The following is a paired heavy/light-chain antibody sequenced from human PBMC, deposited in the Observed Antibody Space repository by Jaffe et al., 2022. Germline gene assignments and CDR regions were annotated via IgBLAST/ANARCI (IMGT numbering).Heavy chain of an antibody. CDR2: VIPIFATS. CDR3: ASSTAASTADLANHFDS. V-gene: IGHV1-69*01. J-gene: IGHJ4*02. CDR1: GGTFNTYA. Sequence: QVQLVQSGAEVKKPGSSVKVSCKASGGTFNTYAFDWVRQAPGQGLEWMGGVIPIFATSNYAQNFRGRVSFTADESTTTTYMELSRLRSDDTAVYYCASSTAASTADLANHFDSWGQGTLVTVSS. D-gene: IGHD6-13*01.
Light chain of an antibody. CDR3: QQYDSYSQLT. CDR1: QSVSRW. J-gene: IGKJ4*01. Sequence: DIQMTQSPSTLSASVGDRVTITCRASQSVSRWLAWYQQKPGNAPKLLIYKASTLENGVPSRFSGSGSGTEFTLTISSLQPDDFATYYCQQYDSYSQLTFGGGTKVEIK. CDR2: KAS. V-gene: IGKV1-5*03.